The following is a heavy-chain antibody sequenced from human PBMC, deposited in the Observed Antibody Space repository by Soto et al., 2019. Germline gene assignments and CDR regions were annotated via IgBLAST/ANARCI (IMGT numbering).Heavy chain of an antibody. Sequence: PGGSLRLSCAAPGFTFSSYGMHWVRQAPGKGLEWVAFIRYSGSNIYYADSVKGRFTISRDNAKNSLYLQMNSLRAEDTAVYYCATLPDIVEYWGQGTLVTVSS. CDR2: IRYSGSNI. CDR1: GFTFSSYG. CDR3: ATLPDIVEY. D-gene: IGHD2-15*01. V-gene: IGHV3-30*02. J-gene: IGHJ4*02.